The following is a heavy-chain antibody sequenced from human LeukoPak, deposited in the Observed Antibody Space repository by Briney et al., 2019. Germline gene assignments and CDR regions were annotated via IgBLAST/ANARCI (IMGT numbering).Heavy chain of an antibody. CDR2: ISASNGNT. Sequence: ASVKVSFKASGYTFTRYGISWVRQAPGQGLHWLGWISASNGNTNYAQKFRDRVTMSTDTSTGTAYLDVRRLTADDTAGYYCARDHANWNYAPDFWGQGTLVIVSS. J-gene: IGHJ4*02. CDR3: ARDHANWNYAPDF. D-gene: IGHD1-7*01. V-gene: IGHV1-18*01. CDR1: GYTFTRYG.